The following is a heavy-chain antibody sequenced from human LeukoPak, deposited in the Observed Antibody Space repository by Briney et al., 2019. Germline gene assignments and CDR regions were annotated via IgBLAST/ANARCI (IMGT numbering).Heavy chain of an antibody. CDR3: AGRPHSSDLHDAFDI. CDR1: GGSISPYY. Sequence: SETLSLTCTVSGGSISPYYWSWIRQPPGKGLEWIGYIHYSGTTNYNPSLKSRVTMSVDTSKNQFSLKLSSVTAADTAVYYCAGRPHSSDLHDAFDIWGQGTMVTVSS. CDR2: IHYSGTT. V-gene: IGHV4-59*01. J-gene: IGHJ3*02. D-gene: IGHD6-6*01.